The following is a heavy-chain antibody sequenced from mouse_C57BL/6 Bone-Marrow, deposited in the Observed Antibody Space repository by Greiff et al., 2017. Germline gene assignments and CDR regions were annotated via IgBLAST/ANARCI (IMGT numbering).Heavy chain of an antibody. CDR2: IYPRSGNT. D-gene: IGHD1-1*01. J-gene: IGHJ3*01. CDR3: ARGSHYGSSAWFAY. Sequence: QVQLQQSGAELARPGASVKLSCKASGYTFTSYGISWVKQRTGQGFEWIGEIYPRSGNTYYNEKFKGKATLTADKSSSTAYMELRSLTSEDSAVYFCARGSHYGSSAWFAYWGQGTLVTVSA. V-gene: IGHV1-81*01. CDR1: GYTFTSYG.